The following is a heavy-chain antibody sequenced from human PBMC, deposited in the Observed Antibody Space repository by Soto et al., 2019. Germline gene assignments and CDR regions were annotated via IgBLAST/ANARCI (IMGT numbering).Heavy chain of an antibody. Sequence: QITLNESGPTPVKPRQTLTLTCTFSGFSLTTSGVGVGWIRQSPGKAPEWLALIYWADDKRYSPSLKSRLTTPKDTSKNQVVLTMADLDPADTATYYCAHRVLRTVFGLVTTTAIYFDFWGQGTPVAVSS. D-gene: IGHD3-3*01. V-gene: IGHV2-5*02. CDR2: IYWADDK. J-gene: IGHJ4*02. CDR1: GFSLTTSGVG. CDR3: AHRVLRTVFGLVTTTAIYFDF.